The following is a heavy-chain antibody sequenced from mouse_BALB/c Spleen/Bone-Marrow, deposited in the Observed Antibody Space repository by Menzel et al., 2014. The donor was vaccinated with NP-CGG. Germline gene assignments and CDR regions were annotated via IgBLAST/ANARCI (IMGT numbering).Heavy chain of an antibody. CDR1: GFPFTTYW. J-gene: IGHJ3*01. D-gene: IGHD2-14*01. CDR3: ARPCRYDKELAY. CDR2: IDPSTGHT. Sequence: VQLQQSGAELAKPGASVKMSCKASGFPFTTYWMHWFKQRPGQGLEWIGYIDPSTGHTEYNQNFKDKATLTADKSSSAAYMQRNSLTSEVSAAYYCARPCRYDKELAYWGQGTLVTVSA. V-gene: IGHV1-7*01.